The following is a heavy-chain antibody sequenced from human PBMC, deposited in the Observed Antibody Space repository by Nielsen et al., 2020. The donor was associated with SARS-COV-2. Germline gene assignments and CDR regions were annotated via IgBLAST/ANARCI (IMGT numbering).Heavy chain of an antibody. CDR1: GFTFSSYA. J-gene: IGHJ4*02. CDR2: ISYDGSNK. CDR3: ANSGSYFRPIDY. Sequence: LSLTCAASGFTFSSYAMHWVRQAPGKGLEWVAVISYDGSNKYYADSVKGRFTISRDNSKNTLYLQMNSLRAEDTAVYYCANSGSYFRPIDYWGQGTLVTVSS. V-gene: IGHV3-30-3*01. D-gene: IGHD1-26*01.